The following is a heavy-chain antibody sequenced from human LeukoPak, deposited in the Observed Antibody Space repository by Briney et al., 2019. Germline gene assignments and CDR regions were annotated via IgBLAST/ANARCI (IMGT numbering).Heavy chain of an antibody. Sequence: GGSLRLSCAASGFTFSSYALSWVRQAPGKGPEWVSLISAGGGSIYYIDSVKGRFIISRDNSKNTLYLQMNSLRVEDTAVYYCTKDFAVASYNWLDPWGQGTLVTVSS. D-gene: IGHD6-19*01. CDR1: GFTFSSYA. CDR3: TKDFAVASYNWLDP. CDR2: ISAGGGSI. V-gene: IGHV3-23*01. J-gene: IGHJ5*02.